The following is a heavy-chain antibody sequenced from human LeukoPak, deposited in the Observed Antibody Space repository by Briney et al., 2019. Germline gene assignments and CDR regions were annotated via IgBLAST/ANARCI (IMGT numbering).Heavy chain of an antibody. D-gene: IGHD3-16*01. CDR3: AKLLGDVTTLDY. CDR2: INPDGSMK. V-gene: IGHV3-7*01. CDR1: GFIFSRSS. Sequence: GESLRLSCAGSGFIFSRSSMTWVRQSPGKGLEWVATINPDGSMKWYLDSVNGRFTISRDNSDNAVFLQMNSLRVEDMAVYYCAKLLGDVTTLDYWGQGILVTVS. J-gene: IGHJ4*02.